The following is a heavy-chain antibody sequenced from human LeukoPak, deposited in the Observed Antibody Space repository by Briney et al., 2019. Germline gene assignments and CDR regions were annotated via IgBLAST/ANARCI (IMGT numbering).Heavy chain of an antibody. D-gene: IGHD6-13*01. CDR2: INHSGST. CDR3: ARGRGYSSSWYYFDY. J-gene: IGHJ4*02. CDR1: GGSFSGYY. V-gene: IGHV4-34*01. Sequence: PSETLSLTCAVYGGSFSGYYWSWIRQPPGKVLEWIGEINHSGSTNYNPSLKSRVTISVDTSKNQFSLKLSSVTAADTAVYYCARGRGYSSSWYYFDYWGQGTLVTVSS.